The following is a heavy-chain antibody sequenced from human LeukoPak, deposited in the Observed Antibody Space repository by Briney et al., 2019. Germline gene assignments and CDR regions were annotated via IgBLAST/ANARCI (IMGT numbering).Heavy chain of an antibody. V-gene: IGHV1-8*01. D-gene: IGHD3-22*01. CDR3: ASVTVDYYDSSGYYYGDY. Sequence: ASVKVSCKASGYTFTSYDINWVRQATGQGLEWMGWMNPNSGNTGYAQKFQGRVTMTRNTSISTAYMELSSLRSEDTAVYYCASVTVDYYDSSGYYYGDYWGQGTLVTVSS. CDR1: GYTFTSYD. J-gene: IGHJ4*02. CDR2: MNPNSGNT.